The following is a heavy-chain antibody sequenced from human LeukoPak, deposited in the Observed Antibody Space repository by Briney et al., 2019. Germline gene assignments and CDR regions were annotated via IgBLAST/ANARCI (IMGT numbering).Heavy chain of an antibody. CDR1: GFTFSNHA. V-gene: IGHV3-23*01. Sequence: GGSLRLSCVASGFTFSNHAMSWIRQAPGKGLEWLSAVTASGVTTYYAGSVKGRFTISRDNSKNTLYLQMNSLRAEDTAVYYCAKAGGRYCSGGSCYSVWGQGTTVTVSS. CDR2: VTASGVTT. D-gene: IGHD2-15*01. CDR3: AKAGGRYCSGGSCYSV. J-gene: IGHJ6*02.